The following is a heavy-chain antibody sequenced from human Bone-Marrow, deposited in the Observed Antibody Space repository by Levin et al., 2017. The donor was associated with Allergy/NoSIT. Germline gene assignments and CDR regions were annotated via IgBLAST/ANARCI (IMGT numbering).Heavy chain of an antibody. CDR1: GFTFSSYG. D-gene: IGHD2-2*01. V-gene: IGHV3-33*01. CDR2: IWYDESKK. Sequence: GGSLRLSCEASGFTFSSYGMHWVRQAPGKGLEWVAVIWYDESKKYYIDSVKGRFTISRDNSRGTLYLQMNSLRVEDTAVYYCAAAASFGWLDPRGQGTLVTVS. J-gene: IGHJ5*02. CDR3: AAAASFGWLDP.